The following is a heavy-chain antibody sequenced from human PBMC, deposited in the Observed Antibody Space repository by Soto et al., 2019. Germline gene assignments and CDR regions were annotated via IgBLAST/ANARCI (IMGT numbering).Heavy chain of an antibody. V-gene: IGHV3-48*02. CDR3: ARGQEGSGWPLNDY. J-gene: IGHJ4*02. D-gene: IGHD6-19*01. CDR2: IDSSSSAI. CDR1: GFTFSTYS. Sequence: PGGSLRLSCAASGFTFSTYSMNWVRQSPGKGLEWVSNIDSSSSAIYYAESIKGRFTISRDNAKNSLYLQMNSLRDEDTAVYYCARGQEGSGWPLNDYWGQGTLVTVSS.